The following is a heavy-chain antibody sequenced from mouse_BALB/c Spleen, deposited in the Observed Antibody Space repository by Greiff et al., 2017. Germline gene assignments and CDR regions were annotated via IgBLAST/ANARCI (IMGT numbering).Heavy chain of an antibody. J-gene: IGHJ3*01. D-gene: IGHD1-2*01. CDR2: IWAGGST. CDR1: GFSLTSYG. CDR3: ARDHYYEAY. V-gene: IGHV2-9*02. Sequence: QVQLKESGPGLVAPSQSLSITCTVSGFSLTSYGVHWVRQPPGKGLEWLGVIWAGGSTNYNSALMSRLSISKDNSKSQVFLKMNSLQTDDTAMYYCARDHYYEAYWGQGTLVTVSA.